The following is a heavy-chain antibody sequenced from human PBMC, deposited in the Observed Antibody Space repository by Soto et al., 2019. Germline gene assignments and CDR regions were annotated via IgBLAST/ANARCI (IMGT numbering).Heavy chain of an antibody. CDR2: IIPIFGTA. V-gene: IGHV1-69*13. CDR3: ASGGGKTYYYDSSGYADAFDI. D-gene: IGHD3-22*01. Sequence: SVKVSGEASGGTFSSYAISWVRQAPGQGLEWMGGIIPIFGTANYAQKFQGRVTITADESTSTAYMELSSLRSEDTAVYYCASGGGKTYYYDSSGYADAFDIWGQGTMVTVSS. J-gene: IGHJ3*02. CDR1: GGTFSSYA.